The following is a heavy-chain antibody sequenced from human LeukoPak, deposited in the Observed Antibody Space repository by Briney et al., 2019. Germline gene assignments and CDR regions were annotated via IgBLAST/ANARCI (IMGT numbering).Heavy chain of an antibody. D-gene: IGHD5-18*01. J-gene: IGHJ5*02. CDR1: GGSFSGYY. CDR2: INHSGST. Sequence: KPSETLSLTCAVYGGSFSGYYWSWIRQPPGEGLEWIGEINHSGSTNYNPSFKSRVTISVDTSKNQFSLKLRSVTAADTAVYYCARVHLDTGYRWGQGTLVTVSS. V-gene: IGHV4-34*01. CDR3: ARVHLDTGYR.